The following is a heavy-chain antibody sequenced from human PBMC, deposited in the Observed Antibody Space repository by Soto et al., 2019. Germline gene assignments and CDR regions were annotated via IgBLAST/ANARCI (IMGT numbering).Heavy chain of an antibody. CDR1: GGSISSSNW. V-gene: IGHV4-4*02. J-gene: IGHJ6*03. Sequence: PSETLSLTCAVSGGSISSSNWWSWVRQPPGKGLEWIGEIYHSGSTNYNPSLKSRVTISVDTSKNQFSLKLSSVTAADTAVYFCAGSVITKVRWPGSDYYRDVWGKGTTVTVPS. CDR2: IYHSGST. D-gene: IGHD3-10*01. CDR3: AGSVITKVRWPGSDYYRDV.